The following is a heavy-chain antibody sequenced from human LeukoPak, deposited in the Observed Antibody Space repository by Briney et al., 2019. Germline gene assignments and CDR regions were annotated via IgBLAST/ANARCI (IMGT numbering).Heavy chain of an antibody. CDR3: ARMFYRYYYGSGSYSGSRIFDY. CDR1: GGSISSSAYY. CDR2: ISSGGTT. Sequence: SETLSLTCTVSGGSISSSAYYWGWIRQPPGKGLEWVGSISSGGTTYYNPSLKSRVTISVDTSKNQFSLKLSSVTAADTAVYYCARMFYRYYYGSGSYSGSRIFDYWGQGTLVTVSS. J-gene: IGHJ4*02. V-gene: IGHV4-39*01. D-gene: IGHD3-10*01.